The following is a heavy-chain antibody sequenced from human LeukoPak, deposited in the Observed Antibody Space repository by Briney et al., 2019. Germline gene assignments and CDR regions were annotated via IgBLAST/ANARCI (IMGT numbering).Heavy chain of an antibody. CDR2: MRPTSGNT. CDR3: ARGRVGFDF. V-gene: IGHV1-8*01. J-gene: IGHJ4*02. Sequence: ASVKVSCKASGYTFTDNDINWVRQAPGQGLEWMGWMRPTSGNTEYAQKFQGRVTMTRSTPISTAYMELSSLTSEDTAVYYCARGRVGFDFWGQGTLVTVSS. CDR1: GYTFTDND. D-gene: IGHD1-26*01.